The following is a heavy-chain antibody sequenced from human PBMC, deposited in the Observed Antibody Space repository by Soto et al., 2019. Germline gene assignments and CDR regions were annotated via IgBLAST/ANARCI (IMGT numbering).Heavy chain of an antibody. J-gene: IGHJ6*02. Sequence: QVQLVQSGTEVKKPGASVKVSCKASGYTFTSYGISWVRQAPGQGLEWMGWISPYDDNTNYAQNLQGRVTMTTDTSTRTAYMELRSLRSAATAVYYCARGGYYDSSGSRNYHYYGMDAWGQGTTVTVS. CDR3: ARGGYYDSSGSRNYHYYGMDA. D-gene: IGHD3-22*01. CDR2: ISPYDDNT. CDR1: GYTFTSYG. V-gene: IGHV1-18*01.